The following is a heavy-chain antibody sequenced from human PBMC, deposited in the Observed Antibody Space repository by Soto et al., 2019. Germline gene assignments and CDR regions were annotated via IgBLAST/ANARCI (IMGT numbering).Heavy chain of an antibody. CDR2: IYYSGST. V-gene: IGHV4-59*01. J-gene: IGHJ3*01. CDR1: GGSISTYY. D-gene: IGHD3-16*01. Sequence: QVQLQESGPGLVKPSETLSLTCTVSGGSISTYYWSWMRQPPGKGLEWIGYIYYSGSTNSNPSLRGRVTISDDTSKNQLSPEVSSVTAADTAVYFCARDAGGRGNGAFDLWGQGTMVTVSS. CDR3: ARDAGGRGNGAFDL.